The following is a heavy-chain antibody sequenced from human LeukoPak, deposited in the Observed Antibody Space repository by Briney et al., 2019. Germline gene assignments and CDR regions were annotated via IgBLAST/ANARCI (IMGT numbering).Heavy chain of an antibody. Sequence: GGSLRLSCAASGFTFSSYWMSWVRQAPGKGLEWVANIKQDGSEKYYVDSVKGRFTISRDNAKNSLYLQMNSLRAEDTAVYYCARGDSSSWFYFDYWGQGTLVTDSS. CDR1: GFTFSSYW. CDR3: ARGDSSSWFYFDY. D-gene: IGHD6-13*01. J-gene: IGHJ4*02. V-gene: IGHV3-7*01. CDR2: IKQDGSEK.